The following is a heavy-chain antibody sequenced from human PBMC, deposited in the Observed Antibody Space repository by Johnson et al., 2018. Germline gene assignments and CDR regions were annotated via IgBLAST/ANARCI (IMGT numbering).Heavy chain of an antibody. CDR2: ISSSSNTTI. Sequence: VQLVESGGGLVQPGGSLRLSCAASGFTFSSYSMNWVRQAPGKGLEWISYISSSSNTTIYYADSVKGRFTISRDNAENSLYLQMSARRVEDTAIYFCARGQWRVPGQRYYRDVWGKGTTVTVSS. CDR3: ARGQWRVPGQRYYRDV. D-gene: IGHD6-19*01. V-gene: IGHV3-48*01. J-gene: IGHJ6*03. CDR1: GFTFSSYS.